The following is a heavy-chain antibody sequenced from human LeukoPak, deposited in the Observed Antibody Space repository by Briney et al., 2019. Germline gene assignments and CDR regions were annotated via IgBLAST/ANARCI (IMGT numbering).Heavy chain of an antibody. J-gene: IGHJ4*02. D-gene: IGHD3-22*01. CDR1: GDTSNSYA. CDR2: IIPNLGTT. Sequence: SVKVSCKASGDTSNSYAISWVRQAPGQGLEWMGRIIPNLGTTNRAQNLQDRVTLTADKSTNTAYMELTSLTSDDTGVYYCATTNDGGGYQWGDFFDFWGQGTLATVSS. CDR3: ATTNDGGGYQWGDFFDF. V-gene: IGHV1-69*04.